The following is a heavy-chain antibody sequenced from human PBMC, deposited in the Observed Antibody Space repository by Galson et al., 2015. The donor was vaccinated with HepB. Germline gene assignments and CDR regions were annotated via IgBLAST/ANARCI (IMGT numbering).Heavy chain of an antibody. D-gene: IGHD2-2*02. CDR2: IGGSGGTT. Sequence: SLRLSCAASGFTLRSYVMSWVRQAPGKGLEWVSGIGGSGGTTYYADSVKGRFAISRDSSKNTLYLQVNSLSAADSAVYYCARTTSLRYDAFDIWGQGTMVTVAS. CDR3: ARTTSLRYDAFDI. J-gene: IGHJ3*02. V-gene: IGHV3-23*01. CDR1: GFTLRSYV.